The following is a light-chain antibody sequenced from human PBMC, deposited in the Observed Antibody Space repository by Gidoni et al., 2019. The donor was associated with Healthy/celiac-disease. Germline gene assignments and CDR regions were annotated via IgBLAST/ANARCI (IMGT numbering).Light chain of an antibody. CDR3: NSRDSSGNLWV. V-gene: IGLV3-19*01. Sequence: GQTVRITCQGDSLRSYYASWYQQKPGQAPVLVIYGKNNRPSGIPDRFSGSSSGNTASLTSTGAQAEDEADYYCNSRDSSGNLWVFGGGIKLTVL. CDR2: GKN. CDR1: SLRSYY. J-gene: IGLJ3*02.